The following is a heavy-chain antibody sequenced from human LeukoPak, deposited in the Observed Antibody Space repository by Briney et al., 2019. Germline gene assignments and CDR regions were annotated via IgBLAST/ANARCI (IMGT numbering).Heavy chain of an antibody. CDR2: ISGSGGST. D-gene: IGHD5-18*01. V-gene: IGHV3-23*01. CDR3: ARGYSYGHYFDY. Sequence: GGSLRLSCAASGFTFSSYAMSWVRQAPGKGLEWVSAISGSGGSTYYADSVKGRFTISRDNSKNTLYLQMNSLRAEDTAVYYCARGYSYGHYFDYWGQGTLVTVSS. J-gene: IGHJ4*02. CDR1: GFTFSSYA.